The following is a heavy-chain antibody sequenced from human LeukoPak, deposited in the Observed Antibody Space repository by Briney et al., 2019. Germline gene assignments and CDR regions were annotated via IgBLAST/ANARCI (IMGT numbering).Heavy chain of an antibody. CDR3: ARDSGTTGEVKFDP. CDR1: GGSIRIYY. D-gene: IGHD3-10*01. V-gene: IGHV4-59*01. CDR2: IYDSGST. Sequence: SETLSLTCTVSGGSIRIYYWSWLRQPPGKGLEWIGYIYDSGSTNYNPSLKSRVNISVDTSKNQFSLKLSSVTAADTAVYYCARDSGTTGEVKFDPWGQGTLVTVSS. J-gene: IGHJ5*02.